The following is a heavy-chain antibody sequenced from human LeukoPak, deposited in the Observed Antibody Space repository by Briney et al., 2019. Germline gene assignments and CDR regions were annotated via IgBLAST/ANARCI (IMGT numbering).Heavy chain of an antibody. J-gene: IGHJ3*02. V-gene: IGHV1-8*03. D-gene: IGHD6-13*01. CDR3: ATNLYLYSSSWYDGAFDI. Sequence: ASVKVSCKASGYTFTSYDINWVRQATGQGLEWMGWMNPNSGNTGYAQKFQGRVTITRNTSISTAYMELSSLRSEDTAVYYCATNLYLYSSSWYDGAFDIWGQGTMVTVSS. CDR2: MNPNSGNT. CDR1: GYTFTSYD.